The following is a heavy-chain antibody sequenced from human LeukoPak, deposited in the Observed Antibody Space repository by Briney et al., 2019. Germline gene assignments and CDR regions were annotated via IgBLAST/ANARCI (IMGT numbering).Heavy chain of an antibody. CDR1: GGSISSSSYN. CDR2: IYYSGNT. D-gene: IGHD4-11*01. J-gene: IGHJ1*01. CDR3: ARTYIDYLPL. Sequence: PSETLSLTCTVSGGSISSSSYNGGWIRQPPGKGLEWIGYIYYSGNTYYNPSLKSRVTISVDTSKNQFSLKLSSVTAADTAVYYCARTYIDYLPLWGQGTLVTVSS. V-gene: IGHV4-30-4*08.